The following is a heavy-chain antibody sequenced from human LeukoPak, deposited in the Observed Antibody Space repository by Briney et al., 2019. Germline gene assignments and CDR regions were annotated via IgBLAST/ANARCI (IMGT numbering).Heavy chain of an antibody. CDR2: INHSGST. Sequence: SKTLSLTCAVYGGSFSGYYWSWIRQPPGKGLEWIGEINHSGSTNYNPSLKSRVTISVDTSKNQFSLKLSSVTAADTAVYYCARVYCGGDCSTFQHWGQGTLVTVSS. CDR1: GGSFSGYY. CDR3: ARVYCGGDCSTFQH. D-gene: IGHD2-21*02. V-gene: IGHV4-34*01. J-gene: IGHJ1*01.